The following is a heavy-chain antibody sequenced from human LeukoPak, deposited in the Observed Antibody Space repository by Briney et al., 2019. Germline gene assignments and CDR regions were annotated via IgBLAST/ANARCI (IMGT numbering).Heavy chain of an antibody. CDR1: GFTFSSYA. D-gene: IGHD6-19*01. CDR2: ISGSGGST. Sequence: GGSLRLSCAASGFTFSSYAMSWVRQAPGKGLEWVSAISGSGGSTYYADSVKGRFTISRDNSKNTLYLQMNSLRAEDTAVYYCAKDFDRIAVAGTRFDYWGQGTLVTVSS. CDR3: AKDFDRIAVAGTRFDY. J-gene: IGHJ4*02. V-gene: IGHV3-23*01.